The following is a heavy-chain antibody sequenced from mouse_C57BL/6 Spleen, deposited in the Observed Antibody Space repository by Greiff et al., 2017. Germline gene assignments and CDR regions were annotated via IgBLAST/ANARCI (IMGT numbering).Heavy chain of an antibody. CDR3: TGDYYGSSPMDY. CDR1: GFTFSNYW. V-gene: IGHV6-3*01. J-gene: IGHJ4*01. Sequence: DVKLVESGGGLVQPGGSMKLSCVASGFTFSNYWMNWVRQSPEKGLEWVAQIRLKSDTYATNYAFSVKGRFTISRDDSKSSVYMQMNNVRAEDTGMDYGTGDYYGSSPMDYWGQGTSVTVSS. D-gene: IGHD1-1*01. CDR2: IRLKSDTYAT.